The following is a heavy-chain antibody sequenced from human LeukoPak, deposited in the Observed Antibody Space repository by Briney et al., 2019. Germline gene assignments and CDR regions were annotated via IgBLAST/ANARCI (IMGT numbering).Heavy chain of an antibody. CDR1: GYTFTSYD. CDR3: ARGRVVFSTYYDILTGANWFDP. Sequence: ASVKVSCKASGYTFTSYDINWVRQATGQGLEWMGWMNPNSGNTGYAQKFQGRVTMTRDTSISTAYMELSSLRSEDTAVYYCARGRVVFSTYYDILTGANWFDPWGQGTLVTVSS. V-gene: IGHV1-8*01. CDR2: MNPNSGNT. D-gene: IGHD3-9*01. J-gene: IGHJ5*02.